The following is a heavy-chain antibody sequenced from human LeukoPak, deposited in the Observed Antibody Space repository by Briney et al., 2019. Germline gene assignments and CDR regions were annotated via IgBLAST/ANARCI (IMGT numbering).Heavy chain of an antibody. Sequence: SETLSLTCTVSGGSISTYWWTWIRQPPGKGLEWLGYIHYSGNNNYNPSLKSRLTMSVDTSENHFSLNLNSVTAADTAVYYCARGYFDWLSFDYWGQGVLVAVSS. CDR3: ARGYFDWLSFDY. CDR1: GGSISTYW. J-gene: IGHJ4*02. D-gene: IGHD3-9*01. V-gene: IGHV4-59*01. CDR2: IHYSGNN.